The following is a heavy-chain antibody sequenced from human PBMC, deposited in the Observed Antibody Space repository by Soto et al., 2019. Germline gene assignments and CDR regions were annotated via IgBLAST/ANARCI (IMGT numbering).Heavy chain of an antibody. D-gene: IGHD2-15*01. V-gene: IGHV3-23*01. CDR1: GFIFSHYV. J-gene: IGHJ4*02. CDR2: ISGRGDNT. CDR3: EKTPLRVGPIDY. Sequence: DVQLLDSGGGLVQPGGSLRLSCAASGFIFSHYVMSWVRQTPGKGLEWVASISGRGDNTYYADSVKGRFTVSRDNSKNTLDLQMHSLRAEDTAVYYCEKTPLRVGPIDYWGQGTLVTVSS.